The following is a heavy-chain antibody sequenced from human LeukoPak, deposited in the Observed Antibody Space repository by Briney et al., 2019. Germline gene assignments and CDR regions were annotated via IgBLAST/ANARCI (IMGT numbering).Heavy chain of an antibody. D-gene: IGHD3-22*01. J-gene: IGHJ4*02. CDR3: AKDPLCDYYDSSGSFDY. CDR1: GFTFSSYA. V-gene: IGHV3-23*01. Sequence: GGSLRLSCAASGFTFSSYAMSWVRQAPGKGLEWVSAISGSGGSTYYADSVKGRFTISRDNSKNTLYLQMNSLRAEDTAVYYCAKDPLCDYYDSSGSFDYWGQGTLVTVSS. CDR2: ISGSGGST.